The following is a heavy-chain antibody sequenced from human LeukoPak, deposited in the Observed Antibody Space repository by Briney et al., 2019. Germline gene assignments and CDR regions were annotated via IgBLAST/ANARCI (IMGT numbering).Heavy chain of an antibody. D-gene: IGHD2-21*01. V-gene: IGHV3-53*01. J-gene: IGHJ1*01. Sequence: GGSLRLSCAASGFTVGTNSMSWVRQSPGKGLEWVSVIYSGGSTYYADSVNGRFTFSRDNSRNTLFLQMNSLRAEDTALYYCASAREYCGSAECYEYFQHWGQGTLVTVSS. CDR3: ASAREYCGSAECYEYFQH. CDR2: IYSGGST. CDR1: GFTVGTNS.